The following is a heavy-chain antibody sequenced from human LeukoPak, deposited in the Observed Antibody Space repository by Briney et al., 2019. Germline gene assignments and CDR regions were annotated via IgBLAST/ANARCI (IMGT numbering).Heavy chain of an antibody. Sequence: SETLSLTCTVSGGSVTSRSYYWSWIRQPPGKGPEWIGYISDSGTTNCDPSLKSRVTISVDTSKNQFALKLTSVTAADTAVYYCARVGTRLDYYYYTMDVWGQGTTVTVSS. J-gene: IGHJ6*02. CDR1: GGSVTSRSYY. D-gene: IGHD2-2*01. CDR2: ISDSGTT. V-gene: IGHV4-61*01. CDR3: ARVGTRLDYYYYTMDV.